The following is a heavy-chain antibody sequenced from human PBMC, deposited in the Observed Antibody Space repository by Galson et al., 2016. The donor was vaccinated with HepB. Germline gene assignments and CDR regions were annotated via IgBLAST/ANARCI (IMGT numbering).Heavy chain of an antibody. D-gene: IGHD4-17*01. J-gene: IGHJ4*02. V-gene: IGHV6-1*01. Sequence: CAISGDSVSSDRATWNWFRQSPSRGLEWLGRTYYRSQWYYDYAVSVKSGMTITPDTSKNQFSLHLDSVTHDDTAAYFCARGGYWTTVGVFDSWGQGTNVTVSS. CDR1: GDSVSSDRAT. CDR2: TYYRSQWYY. CDR3: ARGGYWTTVGVFDS.